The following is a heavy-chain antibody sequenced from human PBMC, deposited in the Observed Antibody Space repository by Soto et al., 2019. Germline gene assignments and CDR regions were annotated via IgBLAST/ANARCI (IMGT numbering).Heavy chain of an antibody. D-gene: IGHD5-18*01. V-gene: IGHV1-69*04. J-gene: IGHJ4*02. CDR1: GGTFSSYT. Sequence: ASVKVSCKASGGTFSSYTISWVRQAPGQGHEWMGRIIPILGIANYAQKFQGRVTITADKSTSTPYMELSSLRSEDTAVYYCAREYSYGPTGHWGQGTLVTVSS. CDR3: AREYSYGPTGH. CDR2: IIPILGIA.